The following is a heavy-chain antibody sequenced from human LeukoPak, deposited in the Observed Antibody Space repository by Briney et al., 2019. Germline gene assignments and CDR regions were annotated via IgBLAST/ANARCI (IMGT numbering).Heavy chain of an antibody. Sequence: SVTVSFTASGGTFSSYAISWVRQAPGQGLEWMGGIIPIFGTANYSQKFQGRVTITADKSTSTAYMELSSLRSEDTAVYYCARGRSDSSGYYYDYWGQGPLVPVSS. CDR2: IIPIFGTA. CDR3: ARGRSDSSGYYYDY. V-gene: IGHV1-69*06. CDR1: GGTFSSYA. D-gene: IGHD3-22*01. J-gene: IGHJ4*02.